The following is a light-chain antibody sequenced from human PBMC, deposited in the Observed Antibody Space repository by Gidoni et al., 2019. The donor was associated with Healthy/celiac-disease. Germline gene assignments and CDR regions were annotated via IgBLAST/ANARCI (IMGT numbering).Light chain of an antibody. V-gene: IGKV1-5*03. Sequence: DIQMTQSPSTLSASVGDRVTITCRASQSISSWLGWYQQKPGKAPKLLIYKASSLESGVPSRFSGSGSGTEFTLTISSLQSDDFATYYCQQYNSYRTFGQGTKVEIK. CDR3: QQYNSYRT. CDR2: KAS. CDR1: QSISSW. J-gene: IGKJ1*01.